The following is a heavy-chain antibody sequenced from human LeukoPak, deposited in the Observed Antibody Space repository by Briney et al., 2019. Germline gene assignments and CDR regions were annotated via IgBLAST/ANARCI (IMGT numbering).Heavy chain of an antibody. J-gene: IGHJ6*02. CDR3: ASDIVVVPAAMGYYGMDV. D-gene: IGHD2-2*01. Sequence: GASVKVSCKASGGTFSSYAISWVRQAPGQGLEWMGRIIPIFGIANYAQKFQGRVTITADKPTSTAYMGLSSLRSEDTAVYYCASDIVVVPAAMGYYGMDVWGQGTTVTVSS. CDR2: IIPIFGIA. V-gene: IGHV1-69*04. CDR1: GGTFSSYA.